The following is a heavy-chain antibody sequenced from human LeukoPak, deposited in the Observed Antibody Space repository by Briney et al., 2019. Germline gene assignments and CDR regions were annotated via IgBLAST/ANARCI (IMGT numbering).Heavy chain of an antibody. CDR1: GGSISSYY. J-gene: IGHJ5*02. D-gene: IGHD2-15*01. CDR2: IYYSGST. CDR3: ARLLPIWISNWFDP. Sequence: PSETLFLTCTVSGGSISSYYWSWIRQPPGKGLEWIGYIYYSGSTNYNPSLKSRVTISVDTSKNQFSLKLSSVTAADTAVYYCARLLPIWISNWFDPWGQGTLVTVSS. V-gene: IGHV4-59*08.